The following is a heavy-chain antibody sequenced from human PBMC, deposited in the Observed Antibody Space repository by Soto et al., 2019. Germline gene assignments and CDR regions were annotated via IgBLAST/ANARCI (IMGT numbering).Heavy chain of an antibody. CDR1: GGTFSSYA. CDR3: ARNYYETGTDPDYYYGMDV. J-gene: IGHJ6*02. Sequence: SVKVSCKASGGTFSSYAISWVRQAPGQGLEWMGGIIPIFGTANYAQKFQGRVTITADESTSTAYMELSSLRSEDTAVYYCARNYYETGTDPDYYYGMDVWGQGTTVTVS. CDR2: IIPIFGTA. D-gene: IGHD1-7*01. V-gene: IGHV1-69*13.